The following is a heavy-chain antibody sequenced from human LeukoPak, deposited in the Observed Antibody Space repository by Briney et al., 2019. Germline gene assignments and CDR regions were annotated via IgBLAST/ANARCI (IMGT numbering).Heavy chain of an antibody. CDR1: GFTFSDYY. Sequence: GGSLRLSCAASGFTFSDYYMSWVRQAPGKGLEWVSSISSSSRYIYYADSVKGRFTISRDNAKNSLCLQMDSLRAEDTAVYYCARGDRKYDILTGYLFDYWGQGTLVTVSS. D-gene: IGHD3-9*01. J-gene: IGHJ4*02. CDR2: ISSSSRYI. V-gene: IGHV3-21*01. CDR3: ARGDRKYDILTGYLFDY.